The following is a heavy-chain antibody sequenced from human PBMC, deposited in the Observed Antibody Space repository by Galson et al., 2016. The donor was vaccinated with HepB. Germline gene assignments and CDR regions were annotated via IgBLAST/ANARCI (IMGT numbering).Heavy chain of an antibody. CDR3: ARAGSTSMGQGWAYRMDV. CDR2: INAGNGDT. V-gene: IGHV1-3*01. D-gene: IGHD3-10*01. J-gene: IGHJ6*02. Sequence: SVKVSCKASGYSFITYAMHWVRQAPGQRLEWMGWINAGNGDTKYSQKLQGRVTITRDTSASTAYMGLSSLRSEDTAVYFCARAGSTSMGQGWAYRMDVWGQGSTVTVSS. CDR1: GYSFITYA.